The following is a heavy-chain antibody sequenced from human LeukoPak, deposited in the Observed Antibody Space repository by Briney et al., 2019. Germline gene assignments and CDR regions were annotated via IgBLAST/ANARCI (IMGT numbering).Heavy chain of an antibody. CDR3: AKDYYDSSGYYSDAFDI. CDR1: GFNFSSFV. Sequence: GGSLRLSCAGSGFNFSSFVMTWVRQAPGKGLEWVSSISASGRSTYYADSEKGRFTISRDNSKNTLYLQMNSLRAEDTAVYYCAKDYYDSSGYYSDAFDIWGQGTMVTVSS. D-gene: IGHD3-22*01. J-gene: IGHJ3*02. V-gene: IGHV3-23*01. CDR2: ISASGRST.